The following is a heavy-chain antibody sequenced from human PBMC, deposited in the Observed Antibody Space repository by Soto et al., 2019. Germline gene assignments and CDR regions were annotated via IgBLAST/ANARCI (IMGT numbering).Heavy chain of an antibody. CDR2: IYYSGST. V-gene: IGHV4-59*01. D-gene: IGHD3-22*01. CDR3: ARDIRFREGGYPRYGMDV. J-gene: IGHJ6*02. Sequence: SETLSLTCTVSGGSISSYYWSWIRQPPGKGLEWIGYIYYSGSTNYNPSLKSRVTISVDTSKNQFSLKLSSVTAADTAVYYCARDIRFREGGYPRYGMDVWGQGTTVTVS. CDR1: GGSISSYY.